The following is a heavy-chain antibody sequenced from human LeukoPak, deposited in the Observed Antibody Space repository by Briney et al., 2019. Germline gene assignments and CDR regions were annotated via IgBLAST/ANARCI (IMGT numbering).Heavy chain of an antibody. CDR1: GDSINGYY. CDR2: IYYTGGI. CDR3: ARYSRLLREKNPFDI. J-gene: IGHJ3*02. Sequence: SETLSLTCTVSGDSINGYYWSWIRQPPGKGLEWIGYIYYTGGINYNPSLKSRVTISVDTSKNQFSLKLISVTAADTAVYYCARYSRLLREKNPFDIWGQGTMVTVSS. D-gene: IGHD4-17*01. V-gene: IGHV4-59*08.